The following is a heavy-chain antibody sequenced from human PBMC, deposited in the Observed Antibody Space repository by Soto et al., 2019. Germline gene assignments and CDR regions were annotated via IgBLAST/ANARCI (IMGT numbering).Heavy chain of an antibody. CDR2: ISWKSGNI. V-gene: IGHV3-9*01. D-gene: IGHD2-8*02. Sequence: EVQLVESGGGLVQPGGSLRLSCAASGFTFENYAMHWVRQAPGKGLEWVSGISWKSGNIGYADSVKGRFTISRDNAKDSLYLHMSSLRTEDTALYYCAKATTGSSTGCFDYWGPGTLVTVSS. CDR3: AKATTGSSTGCFDY. J-gene: IGHJ4*02. CDR1: GFTFENYA.